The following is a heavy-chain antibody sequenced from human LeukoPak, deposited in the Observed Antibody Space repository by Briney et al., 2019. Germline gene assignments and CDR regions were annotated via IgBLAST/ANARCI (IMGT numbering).Heavy chain of an antibody. CDR2: INPNSGGT. V-gene: IGHV1-2*02. J-gene: IGHJ4*02. CDR3: ARSPNYYDSSGLRGNDY. Sequence: GASVKVSCKASGYTFTGYYMHWVRQAPGQGLEWMGWINPNSGGTNYAQKFQGRVTMTRDASISTAYMELSRLRSDDTAVYYYARSPNYYDSSGLRGNDYWGQGTLVTVSS. D-gene: IGHD3-22*01. CDR1: GYTFTGYY.